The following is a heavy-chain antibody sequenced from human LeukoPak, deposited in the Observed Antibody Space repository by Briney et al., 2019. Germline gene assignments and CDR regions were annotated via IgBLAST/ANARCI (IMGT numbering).Heavy chain of an antibody. CDR3: ARHWYDFWSGYSRNNWFDP. Sequence: PGGSLRLSCAASGFTFSSYAMHWVRQAPGKGLEWVAVISYDGSNKYYADSVKGRFTISRDNSKNTLYLQMNSLRAEDTAVYYCARHWYDFWSGYSRNNWFDPWGQGTLVTVSS. D-gene: IGHD3-3*01. CDR1: GFTFSSYA. CDR2: ISYDGSNK. V-gene: IGHV3-30-3*01. J-gene: IGHJ5*02.